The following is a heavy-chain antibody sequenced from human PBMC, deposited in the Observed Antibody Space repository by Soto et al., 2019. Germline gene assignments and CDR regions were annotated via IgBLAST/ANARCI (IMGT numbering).Heavy chain of an antibody. Sequence: ESGGALVQPGGSLRLSCAASGFTFSGYWMAWVRQAPGKGLEWVANIKQDGSVKYYVDSLKGRFTISRDNAKNSLYLQMDSLRAEDTAVYFCATESYYHWQYWGQGTLVTVSS. J-gene: IGHJ4*02. CDR1: GFTFSGYW. CDR3: ATESYYHWQY. V-gene: IGHV3-7*01. D-gene: IGHD3-9*01. CDR2: IKQDGSVK.